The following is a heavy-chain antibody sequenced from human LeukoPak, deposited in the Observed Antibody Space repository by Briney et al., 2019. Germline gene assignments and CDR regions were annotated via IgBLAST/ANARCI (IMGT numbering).Heavy chain of an antibody. Sequence: GGSLRLSRAASGFPFSSYWMPWVRQAPGKGLEWVANIKQDGDEKYYVDSVKGRFTISRDNAKNSLYLQMNSLRAEDTAVYYCAREDYYGSGNYVAWGGAFDVWGQGTTVTVSS. CDR2: IKQDGDEK. V-gene: IGHV3-7*01. J-gene: IGHJ3*01. D-gene: IGHD3-10*01. CDR3: AREDYYGSGNYVAWGGAFDV. CDR1: GFPFSSYW.